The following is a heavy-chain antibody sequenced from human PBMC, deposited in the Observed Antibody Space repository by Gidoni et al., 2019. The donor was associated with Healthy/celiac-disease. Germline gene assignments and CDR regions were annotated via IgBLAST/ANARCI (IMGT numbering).Heavy chain of an antibody. V-gene: IGHV3-30-3*01. D-gene: IGHD2-15*01. J-gene: IGHJ6*03. CDR1: GFTFSSYA. CDR3: AREVGTYYYYYMDV. Sequence: QVQLVESGGGVVQPGRSLRLSCAASGFTFSSYAMHWVRQAPGKGLGWVAIISYDGSNKYYADSVKGRFTISRDNSKNTLYLQMNSLRAEDTAVYYCAREVGTYYYYYMDVWGKGTTVTVSS. CDR2: ISYDGSNK.